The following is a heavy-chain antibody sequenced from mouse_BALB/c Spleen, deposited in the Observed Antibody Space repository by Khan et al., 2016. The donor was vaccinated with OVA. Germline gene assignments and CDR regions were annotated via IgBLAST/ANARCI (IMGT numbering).Heavy chain of an antibody. Sequence: VQLQQSGPGLVKPSQSLSLTCTVTGYSITSNYAWNWIRQFPGNKLEWMGYISYSGSPSYNTSLKSRISISRDTSKNQFFLQLNSVTTKDTATYYCARNNYYGYAVDYWGQGTSVTVSS. V-gene: IGHV3-2*02. CDR2: ISYSGSP. J-gene: IGHJ4*01. D-gene: IGHD1-1*01. CDR3: ARNNYYGYAVDY. CDR1: GYSITSNYA.